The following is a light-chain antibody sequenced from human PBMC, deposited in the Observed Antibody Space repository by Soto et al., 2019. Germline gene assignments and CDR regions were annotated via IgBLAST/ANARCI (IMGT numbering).Light chain of an antibody. J-gene: IGKJ1*01. V-gene: IGKV1-5*03. CDR1: QSISSW. CDR2: KAA. Sequence: DIQMTQSPSTLSASVGDSVTITCRASQSISSWLAWYQQKPGKAPKLLIYKAASLQSGVPSRFSGSGSGTDFTLTISSLQPEEVATDYRQQSYSTPTVGPSTKVDIK. CDR3: QQSYSTPT.